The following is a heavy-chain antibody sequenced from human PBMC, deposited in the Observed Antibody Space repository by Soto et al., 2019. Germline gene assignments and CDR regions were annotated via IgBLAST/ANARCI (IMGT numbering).Heavy chain of an antibody. CDR2: INPNSGGT. Sequence: ASVKVSCKASGYTFTGYYMHWVRQAPGQGLEWMGWINPNSGGTNYAQKFQGRVTMTRDTSISTAYMELSRLRSDDTAVYYCARDLFCSGGSCRGWFDPWGQGTLVIVSS. CDR1: GYTFTGYY. CDR3: ARDLFCSGGSCRGWFDP. D-gene: IGHD2-15*01. J-gene: IGHJ5*02. V-gene: IGHV1-2*02.